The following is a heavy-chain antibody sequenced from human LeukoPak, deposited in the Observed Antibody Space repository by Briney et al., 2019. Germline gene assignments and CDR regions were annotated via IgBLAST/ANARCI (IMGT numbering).Heavy chain of an antibody. J-gene: IGHJ4*02. Sequence: GGSLRLSCAASGFTFSSYAMHWVRQAPGKGLEWVAVISYDGSNKYYADSVKGRFTISRDNSKNTLYLQMNSLRAEDTAVYYCAKDLHSSGSYRPAFDYWGQGTLVTVSS. D-gene: IGHD1-26*01. CDR3: AKDLHSSGSYRPAFDY. CDR1: GFTFSSYA. V-gene: IGHV3-30*04. CDR2: ISYDGSNK.